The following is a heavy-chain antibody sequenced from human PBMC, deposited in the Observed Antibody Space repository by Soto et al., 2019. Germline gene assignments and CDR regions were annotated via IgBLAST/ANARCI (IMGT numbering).Heavy chain of an antibody. CDR1: GDSVSSNTAS. V-gene: IGHV6-1*01. J-gene: IGHJ5*02. CDR3: AKGDNLGPKTGYAFDP. Sequence: SQTLSLTCAISGDSVSSNTASWNLIRQSPSRGLEWLGRTYFRSKWYNDYAVSVKSRIIINPDTSNNQFSLQLNSVTPEDTAVYFCAKGDNLGPKTGYAFDPWGQGIMVTAPQ. CDR2: TYFRSKWYN. D-gene: IGHD5-12*01.